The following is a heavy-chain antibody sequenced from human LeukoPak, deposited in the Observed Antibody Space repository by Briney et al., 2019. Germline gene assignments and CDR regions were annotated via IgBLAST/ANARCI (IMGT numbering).Heavy chain of an antibody. Sequence: SETLSLTCTVYGGSFSGYYWSWIRQPPGKGLEWIGEITHSGSTNYNPSLKSRVTISVDTSKKQFSQKLSSVTAADTAMYYCTRTESGWYFDLWGRGTLVTVSS. CDR2: ITHSGST. CDR1: GGSFSGYY. J-gene: IGHJ2*01. CDR3: TRTESGWYFDL. V-gene: IGHV4-34*01. D-gene: IGHD1-14*01.